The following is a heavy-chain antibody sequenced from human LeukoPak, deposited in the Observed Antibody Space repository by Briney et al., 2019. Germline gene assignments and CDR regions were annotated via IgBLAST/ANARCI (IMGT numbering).Heavy chain of an antibody. D-gene: IGHD5-18*01. CDR3: AKDGMAAMATRQGEDYYYYYMDV. J-gene: IGHJ6*03. V-gene: IGHV3-53*01. CDR2: IYSDNT. Sequence: PGGSLRLSCTVSGFTVSSNSMSWVRQAPGKGPEWVSFIYSDNTHYSDSVKGRFTISRDNSKNTLYLQMNSLRAEDTAVYYCAKDGMAAMATRQGEDYYYYYMDVWGKGTTVTISS. CDR1: GFTVSSNS.